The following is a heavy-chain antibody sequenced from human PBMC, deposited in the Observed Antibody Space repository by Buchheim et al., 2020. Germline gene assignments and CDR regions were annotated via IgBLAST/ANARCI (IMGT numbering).Heavy chain of an antibody. V-gene: IGHV3-33*01. CDR2: IWYDGSNK. CDR1: GSTFSSYG. CDR3: ARGEGATDFDY. D-gene: IGHD1-26*01. J-gene: IGHJ4*02. Sequence: QVQLVESGGGVVQPGRSLRLSCAASGSTFSSYGMHWVRQAPGKGLEWVAVIWYDGSNKYYADSVKGRFTISRDNSKNTLYLQMNSLRAEDTAVYYCARGEGATDFDYWGQGTL.